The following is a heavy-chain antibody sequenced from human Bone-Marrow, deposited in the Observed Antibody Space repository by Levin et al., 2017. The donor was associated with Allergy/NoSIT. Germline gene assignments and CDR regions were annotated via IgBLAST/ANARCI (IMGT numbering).Heavy chain of an antibody. J-gene: IGHJ4*02. V-gene: IGHV4-39*01. CDR2: GHYSGTT. Sequence: SETLSLTCTVSGGSISSPSYYWGWIRQSPGKGLEWIGSGHYSGTTYYNPSLKSRVTISVDTSKNQFSLKVSSVTAADTSAYYCARHLGGSYYFDYWGQGTLATVSS. CDR1: GGSISSPSYY. D-gene: IGHD2-15*01. CDR3: ARHLGGSYYFDY.